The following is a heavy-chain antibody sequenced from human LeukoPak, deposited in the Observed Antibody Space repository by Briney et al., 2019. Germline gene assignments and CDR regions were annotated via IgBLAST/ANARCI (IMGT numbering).Heavy chain of an antibody. Sequence: GGSLRLSCAASGFTFSNYAMSWVRQAPGKGLEWVSLISGSGGGTYYADSVKGRFTIFRDNSKNTLYLQMNSLRAEDTAVYYCAKAGTEDGYNIYFDHWGQGTLVTVSS. D-gene: IGHD5-24*01. V-gene: IGHV3-23*01. J-gene: IGHJ4*02. CDR2: ISGSGGGT. CDR1: GFTFSNYA. CDR3: AKAGTEDGYNIYFDH.